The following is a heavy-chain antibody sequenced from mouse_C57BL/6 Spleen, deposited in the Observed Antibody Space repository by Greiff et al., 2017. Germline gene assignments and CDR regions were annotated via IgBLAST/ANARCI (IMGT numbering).Heavy chain of an antibody. CDR2: IYPSDSET. V-gene: IGHV1-61*01. J-gene: IGHJ2*01. CDR1: GYTFTSYW. Sequence: QVQLQQPGAELVRPGSSVKLSCKASGYTFTSYWMDWVKQRPGQGLEWIGNIYPSDSETHYNHKFKDKATLTVDKSSSPAYMQLSRLTSADSAFYYCARRWSIYFDYWGQGTTLTVSS. D-gene: IGHD1-1*02. CDR3: ARRWSIYFDY.